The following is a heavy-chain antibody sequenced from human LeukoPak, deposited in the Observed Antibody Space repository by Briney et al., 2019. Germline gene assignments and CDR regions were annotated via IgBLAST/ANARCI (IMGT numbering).Heavy chain of an antibody. Sequence: AGGSLRLSCAASGFTFSSYAMSWVRQAPGKGLEWVSAISGSGGSTYYADSVKGRFTISGDNSKNTLYLQMNSLRAEDTAVYYCAPGGTYGDYVPYFDYWGQGTLVTVSS. CDR2: ISGSGGST. CDR1: GFTFSSYA. CDR3: APGGTYGDYVPYFDY. J-gene: IGHJ4*02. D-gene: IGHD4-17*01. V-gene: IGHV3-23*01.